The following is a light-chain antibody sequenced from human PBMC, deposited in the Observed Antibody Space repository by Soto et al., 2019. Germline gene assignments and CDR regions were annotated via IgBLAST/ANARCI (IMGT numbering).Light chain of an antibody. J-gene: IGLJ3*02. V-gene: IGLV1-40*01. CDR3: QSYDSSLSGWV. Sequence: QSVLTQPPSVSGAPGQRVTISCTGSSSKIGAGYDVHLYQQLPGTAPKLLIYGNSNRPSGVPDRFSGSKSGTSASLAITGLQAEDEADYYCQSYDSSLSGWVFGGGTKLTVL. CDR1: SSKIGAGYD. CDR2: GNS.